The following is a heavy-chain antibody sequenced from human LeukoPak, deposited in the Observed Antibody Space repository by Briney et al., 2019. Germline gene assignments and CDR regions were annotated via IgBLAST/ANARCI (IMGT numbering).Heavy chain of an antibody. CDR3: ASGGPAASNWFDP. J-gene: IGHJ5*02. Sequence: SETLSLTCTVSGGSISSYYWSWIRQPPGKGLEGIGYIYYSGSTNYNPSLKSRVTISVDTSKNQFSLKLSSVTAADTAVYYCASGGPAASNWFDPWGQGTLVTVSS. D-gene: IGHD2-2*01. CDR1: GGSISSYY. CDR2: IYYSGST. V-gene: IGHV4-59*01.